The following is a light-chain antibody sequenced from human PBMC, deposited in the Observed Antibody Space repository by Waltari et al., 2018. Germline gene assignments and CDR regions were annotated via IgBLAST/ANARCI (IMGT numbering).Light chain of an antibody. J-gene: IGKJ3*01. V-gene: IGKV4-1*01. CDR1: QSVLYNSNNKNY. CDR2: WAS. Sequence: DIVMTQSPDSLAVSLGERATINCKSSQSVLYNSNNKNYLAWYQQKPGQPPKLLIYWASTRESGVPDRFSGSGSGTDFTLTVSNLQAEDVAVYYCQQYYTTPFTFGPGTKVDI. CDR3: QQYYTTPFT.